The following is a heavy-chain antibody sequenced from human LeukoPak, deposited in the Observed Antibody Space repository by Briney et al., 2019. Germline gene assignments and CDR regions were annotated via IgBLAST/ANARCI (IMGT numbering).Heavy chain of an antibody. CDR1: GFTFNYYG. CDR2: LWSDGHKK. J-gene: IGHJ3*02. D-gene: IGHD3-22*01. Sequence: PGGSLRLSCAASGFTFNYYGMHWVRQAPGKGLEWVAVLWSDGHKKYYADSVKGRFTLSRDTSKNTLYLQMNSLRGEDTAVYYCAKVRSSAWLDAFDIWGQGTMATVSS. V-gene: IGHV3-33*06. CDR3: AKVRSSAWLDAFDI.